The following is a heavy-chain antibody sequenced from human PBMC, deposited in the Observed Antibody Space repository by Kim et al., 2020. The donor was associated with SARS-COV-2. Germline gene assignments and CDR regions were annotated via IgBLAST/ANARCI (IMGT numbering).Heavy chain of an antibody. D-gene: IGHD2-2*01. CDR3: ARDRVGGSTKPPRPADAFDI. Sequence: SETLSLTCTVSGGSISSGDYYWSWIRQPPGKGLEWIGYIYYSGSTYYNPSLKSRVTISVDTSKNQFSLELSSVTAADTVVYYCARDRVGGSTKPPRPADAFDIWGQGTMVTVSS. J-gene: IGHJ3*02. CDR1: GGSISSGDYY. CDR2: IYYSGST. V-gene: IGHV4-30-4*01.